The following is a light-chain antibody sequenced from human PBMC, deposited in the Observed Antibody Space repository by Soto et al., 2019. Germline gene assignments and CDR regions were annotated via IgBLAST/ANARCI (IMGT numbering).Light chain of an antibody. CDR1: QRISSK. V-gene: IGKV3-15*01. J-gene: IGKJ4*01. CDR3: QQYDKWPPT. Sequence: EIVMTQSPATLSVSPGETATLSCRASQRISSKLAWYQQRPGQAPRLLIFDASTRATGVPVRFRGSGSGTEVTLTISGLQSEDFAVYCCQQYDKWPPTFGGGTKVDIK. CDR2: DAS.